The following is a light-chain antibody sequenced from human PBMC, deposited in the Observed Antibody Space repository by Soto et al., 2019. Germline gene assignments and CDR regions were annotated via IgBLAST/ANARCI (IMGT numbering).Light chain of an antibody. J-gene: IGLJ2*01. CDR3: CSYAGSYTEV. V-gene: IGLV2-11*01. CDR1: SSDVGGYNY. CDR2: DVS. Sequence: QSALTQPRSVSGSPGQSVTISCTGTSSDVGGYNYVSWYQQHPGKAPKFMIYDVSKRPSGVPDRFSGSKSGITASLTISGLQAEDEADYYCCSYAGSYTEVFGGGTKLTVL.